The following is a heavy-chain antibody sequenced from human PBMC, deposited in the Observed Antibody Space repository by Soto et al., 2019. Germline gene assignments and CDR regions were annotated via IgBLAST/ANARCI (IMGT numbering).Heavy chain of an antibody. V-gene: IGHV4-39*01. J-gene: IGHJ5*01. D-gene: IGHD2-15*01. CDR1: GVSIHNSHSF. CDR3: GRVVEGATRHTDFDS. CDR2: IYYSGGA. Sequence: LSLTCAVSGVSIHNSHSFWGWIRQPPGKGLEFIGSIYYSGGANYNPSLKSRVTISLDTSKNQFSLTVNSVTAADTAIYYCGRVVEGATRHTDFDSWSQGTLVTVSS.